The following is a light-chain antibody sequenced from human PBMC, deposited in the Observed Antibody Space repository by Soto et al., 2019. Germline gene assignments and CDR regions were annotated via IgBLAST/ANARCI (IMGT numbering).Light chain of an antibody. Sequence: DIQFTHSPSSITASIAGNDNITCRASQNIGNRLAWFQQKPGKPPKLLIEAASTLEIGVPSTFSGSGSGTEFSLTISSLGPEDFAVYYCQQRTRWPMTFGQGTRLEIK. V-gene: IGKV1-12*01. J-gene: IGKJ5*01. CDR2: AAS. CDR1: QNIGNR. CDR3: QQRTRWPMT.